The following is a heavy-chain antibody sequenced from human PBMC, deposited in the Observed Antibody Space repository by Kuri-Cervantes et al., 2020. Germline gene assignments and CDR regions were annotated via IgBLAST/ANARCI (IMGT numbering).Heavy chain of an antibody. D-gene: IGHD3-10*01. V-gene: IGHV4-39*07. Sequence: SETLSLTCTVSGGSVSTGSYYWSWIRQPPGKGLEWIGSIHYSADTYYSPSLMNRVTISVDTSENQFSLNLSSVTAADTAVYYCARERRITMVRGVHDWFDPWGQGTLVTVSS. CDR2: IHYSADT. J-gene: IGHJ5*02. CDR3: ARERRITMVRGVHDWFDP. CDR1: GGSVSTGSYY.